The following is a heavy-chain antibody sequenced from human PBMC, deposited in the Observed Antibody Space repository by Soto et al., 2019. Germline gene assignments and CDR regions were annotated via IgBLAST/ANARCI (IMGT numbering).Heavy chain of an antibody. CDR1: GGSISSSNW. D-gene: IGHD4-17*01. J-gene: IGHJ4*02. V-gene: IGHV4-4*02. CDR3: SRGEMTPVYFDY. Sequence: SETLSLTCAVSGGSISSSNWWSWVRQPPGKGLEWIGEIYHGGSTNYNPSLKSRVTISADKSKNQFSLKLSSVTAADTAVYYCSRGEMTPVYFDYWGQGTLVTVSS. CDR2: IYHGGST.